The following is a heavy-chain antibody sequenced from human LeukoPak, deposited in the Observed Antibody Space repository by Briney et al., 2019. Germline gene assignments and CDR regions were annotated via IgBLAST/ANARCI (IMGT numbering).Heavy chain of an antibody. CDR2: IFSGGRT. Sequence: PGRSLRLSCVASGFTASSNYMSWVRHAPGKGLEWVSAIFSGGRTFDADSVTGRFTISRDNSKNTVYLEMNSLRAEDTAVYYCARDLKASGWYGDFDYWGQGTLVTVSS. J-gene: IGHJ4*02. V-gene: IGHV3-53*01. CDR3: ARDLKASGWYGDFDY. D-gene: IGHD6-19*01. CDR1: GFTASSNY.